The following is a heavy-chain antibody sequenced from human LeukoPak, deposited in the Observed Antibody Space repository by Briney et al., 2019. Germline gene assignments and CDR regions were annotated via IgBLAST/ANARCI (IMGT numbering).Heavy chain of an antibody. CDR2: ISGSGGRT. CDR1: GFTFSSYA. J-gene: IGHJ5*02. CDR3: AKGNQNMAVGNGVNWFDP. V-gene: IGHV3-23*01. D-gene: IGHD6-19*01. Sequence: GGSLRLSCAASGFTFSSYAMTWVRQAPGKGLEWVSVISGSGGRTYYADSVKGRFTISRDNSKNTLYLQMNSPRAEDTAVYYCAKGNQNMAVGNGVNWFDPWGQGTLVTVSS.